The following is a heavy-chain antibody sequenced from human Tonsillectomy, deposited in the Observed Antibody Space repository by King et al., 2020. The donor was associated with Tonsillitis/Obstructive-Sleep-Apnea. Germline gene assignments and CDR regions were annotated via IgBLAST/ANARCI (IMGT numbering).Heavy chain of an antibody. D-gene: IGHD3-10*01. J-gene: IGHJ4*02. V-gene: IGHV3-23*04. CDR3: ASTPYGSGTYYYFDY. CDR1: GLTFGSHA. CDR2: ISGSGDST. Sequence: VQLVESGGGLVQPGGSLRLSCEASGLTFGSHAMSWVRQAPGKVLEWVSGISGSGDSTYYADSVKGRFTISRDKSKNTLFLQMNSLRAEDTAVYYCASTPYGSGTYYYFDYWGQGTLVTVSS.